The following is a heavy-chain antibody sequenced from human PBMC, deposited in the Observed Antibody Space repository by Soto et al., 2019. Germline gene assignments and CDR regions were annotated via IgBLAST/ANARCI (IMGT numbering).Heavy chain of an antibody. D-gene: IGHD5-12*01. CDR2: IYYSGST. CDR3: ARVRDGYKYDY. J-gene: IGHJ4*02. V-gene: IGHV4-39*01. CDR1: GGSISSSSYY. Sequence: QLQLQESGPGLVKPSETLSLTCTVSGGSISSSSYYWGWIRQPPGKGLEWIGSIYYSGSTYYNPSLKSRVTISVDTSKNQFSLKLSSVTAADTAVYYCARVRDGYKYDYWGQGTLVTVSS.